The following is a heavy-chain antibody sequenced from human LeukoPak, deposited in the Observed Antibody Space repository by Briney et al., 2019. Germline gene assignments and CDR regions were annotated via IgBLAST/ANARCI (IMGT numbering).Heavy chain of an antibody. D-gene: IGHD6-19*01. CDR2: ISSSSSYI. CDR1: GFTFSSYS. V-gene: IGHV3-21*01. J-gene: IGHJ6*03. CDR3: ARSLGGWPPYYYYYMDV. Sequence: PGGSLRLSCAASGFTFSSYSMNWVRQAPGKGLEWVSSISSSSSYIYYADSVKGRFTISRDNAKNSLYLQMNSLRAEDTAVYYCARSLGGWPPYYYYYMDVWGKGTTVTVSS.